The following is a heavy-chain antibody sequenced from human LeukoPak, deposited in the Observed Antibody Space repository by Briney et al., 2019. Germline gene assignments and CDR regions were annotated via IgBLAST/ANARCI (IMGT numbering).Heavy chain of an antibody. J-gene: IGHJ4*02. CDR2: ISYDGRNK. V-gene: IGHV3-30*18. Sequence: GGSLRLSCAASGFTFSSYGMHWVRQAPGKGLEWVAVISYDGRNKYYADSVKGRFTISRDNSKNTLYLQMNSLRAEDTAVYYCAKDSHVWGSYRYRDFDYWGQGTLVTVSS. D-gene: IGHD3-16*02. CDR3: AKDSHVWGSYRYRDFDY. CDR1: GFTFSSYG.